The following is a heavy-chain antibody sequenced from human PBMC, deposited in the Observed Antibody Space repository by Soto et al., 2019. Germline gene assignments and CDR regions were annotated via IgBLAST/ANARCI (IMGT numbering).Heavy chain of an antibody. CDR2: ISAYNGNT. CDR1: GYTFTSYG. V-gene: IGHV1-18*01. J-gene: IGHJ4*02. D-gene: IGHD2-2*01. CDR3: AREDCISTSCYLADY. Sequence: QVQLVQSGAEVKKPGASVKVSCKASGYTFTSYGISWVRQAPGQGLEWMGWISAYNGNTNYAQKLQGRVTMTTDTATSTAYMERRSLRSDDTAVYYCAREDCISTSCYLADYWGQGTLVTVSS.